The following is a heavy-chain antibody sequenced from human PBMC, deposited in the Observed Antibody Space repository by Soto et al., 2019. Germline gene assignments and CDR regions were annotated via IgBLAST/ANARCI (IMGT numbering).Heavy chain of an antibody. Sequence: QVHLVQSGAEVRQPGSSVRVSCKASGGTFSGAGVSWVRQAPGQGLEWMGNHIPMFGSTNYAEKFQGRLTISADAPATTAYMDLSSLRSDDTAVDYCARGDGFNYSFDYWGQGDLVTVSS. V-gene: IGHV1-69*18. CDR1: GGTFSGAG. J-gene: IGHJ4*02. CDR3: ARGDGFNYSFDY. D-gene: IGHD1-1*01. CDR2: HIPMFGST.